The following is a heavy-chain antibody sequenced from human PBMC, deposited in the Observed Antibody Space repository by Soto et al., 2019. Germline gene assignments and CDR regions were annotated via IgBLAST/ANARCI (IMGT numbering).Heavy chain of an antibody. D-gene: IGHD3-16*01. CDR3: ARDNLAFQGAFDL. CDR2: ITGASAFT. Sequence: PGGSLRLSCAASGFVFSDFQFNWVRQAPGGGLEWLSSITGASAFTEYAESIEGRFTISRDNPNKLLFLHMDNLRPEDTAVYYCARDNLAFQGAFDLWGQGTLVTVS. J-gene: IGHJ4*02. CDR1: GFVFSDFQ. V-gene: IGHV3-21*01.